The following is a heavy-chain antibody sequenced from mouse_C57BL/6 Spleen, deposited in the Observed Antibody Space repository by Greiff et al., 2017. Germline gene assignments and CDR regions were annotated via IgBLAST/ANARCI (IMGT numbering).Heavy chain of an antibody. CDR1: GFTFSSYA. CDR3: ERGGTQAFLGY. D-gene: IGHD3-2*02. J-gene: IGHJ3*01. V-gene: IGHV5-4*01. CDR2: ISDGGSYT. Sequence: EVQLVESGGGLVKPGGSLKLSCAASGFTFSSYAMSWVRQTPEKRLEWVATISDGGSYTYYPDNVKGGFTIARDNAKNNLYLQMSELKSEDTAMYYGERGGTQAFLGYWGQGTLVTVSA.